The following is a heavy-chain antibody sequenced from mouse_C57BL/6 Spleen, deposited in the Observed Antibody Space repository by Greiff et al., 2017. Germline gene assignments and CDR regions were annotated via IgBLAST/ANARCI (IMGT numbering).Heavy chain of an antibody. Sequence: VQLQQSGPELVKPGASVKISCKASGYAFSSSWMNWVKQRPGKGLEWIGRIYPGDGDTNYNGKFKGKATLTADKSSSTAYMQLSSLTSEDSAVYFCARYGDYGSYWGQGTTLTVSS. D-gene: IGHD1-1*01. CDR3: ARYGDYGSY. V-gene: IGHV1-82*01. J-gene: IGHJ2*01. CDR2: IYPGDGDT. CDR1: GYAFSSSW.